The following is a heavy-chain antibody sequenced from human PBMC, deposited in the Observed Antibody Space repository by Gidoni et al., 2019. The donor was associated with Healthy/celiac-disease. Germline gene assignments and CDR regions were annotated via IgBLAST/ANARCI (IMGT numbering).Heavy chain of an antibody. CDR1: GGSISSYY. J-gene: IGHJ4*02. CDR2: IYYSVST. CDR3: ARRKTGTYDY. D-gene: IGHD1-7*01. Sequence: QVQLQESGPGLVKPSETLSLTCTVSGGSISSYYCRWIRQPPGKGLELIGYIYYSVSTNYNPPLKSRVTISVDTSKNQFSLKLSSVTAADTAVYYCARRKTGTYDYWGQGTLVTVSS. V-gene: IGHV4-59*08.